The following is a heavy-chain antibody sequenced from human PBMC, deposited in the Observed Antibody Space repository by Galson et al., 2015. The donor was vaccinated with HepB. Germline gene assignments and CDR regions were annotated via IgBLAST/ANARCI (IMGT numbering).Heavy chain of an antibody. J-gene: IGHJ4*02. CDR1: GGTFSSYA. CDR2: IIPILGIA. Sequence: SVKVSCKASGGTFSSYAISWVRQAPGQGLEWMGRIIPILGIANYAQKFQGGVTITADKSTSTAYMELSSLRSEDTAVYYCARERSVWIGKGDYFDYWGQGTLVTVSS. V-gene: IGHV1-69*04. CDR3: ARERSVWIGKGDYFDY. D-gene: IGHD2-2*03.